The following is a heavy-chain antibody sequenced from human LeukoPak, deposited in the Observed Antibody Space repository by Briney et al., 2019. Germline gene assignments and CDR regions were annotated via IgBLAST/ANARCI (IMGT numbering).Heavy chain of an antibody. CDR3: ARGGIRGVTTYDY. J-gene: IGHJ4*02. D-gene: IGHD3-10*01. CDR2: INHSGST. V-gene: IGHV4-34*01. Sequence: SETLSLTCAVSGGSFSGYYWSWIRQPPGKGLEWIGEINHSGSTNYNPSLKSRVTISVDTSKNQFSLKLSSVTAADTAVYYCARGGIRGVTTYDYWGQGTLVTVSS. CDR1: GGSFSGYY.